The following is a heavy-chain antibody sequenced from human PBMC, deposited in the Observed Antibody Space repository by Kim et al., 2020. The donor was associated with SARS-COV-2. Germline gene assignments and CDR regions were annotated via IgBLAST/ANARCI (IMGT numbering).Heavy chain of an antibody. CDR3: AKDRDLTNYYYYYGMDV. V-gene: IGHV3-33*06. J-gene: IGHJ6*02. Sequence: VKGRFTISRDNSKHTLYLQMNSLRAEDTAVYYCAKDRDLTNYYYYYGMDVWGQGTTVTVSS. D-gene: IGHD3-9*01.